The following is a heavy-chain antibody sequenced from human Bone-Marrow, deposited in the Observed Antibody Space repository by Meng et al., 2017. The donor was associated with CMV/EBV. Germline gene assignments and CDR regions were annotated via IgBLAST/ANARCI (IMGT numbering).Heavy chain of an antibody. CDR3: ARGYCSSTSCFYYFDY. Sequence: ASVKVSCKASGFTFTDYYMQWVRQAPGQGLEWMGWINSNSGDTNYAQKFQGRVTMTRDTSISTAHMELSRLRSDDTAVYYCARGYCSSTSCFYYFDYWGQGTLVTVSS. CDR2: INSNSGDT. V-gene: IGHV1-2*02. D-gene: IGHD2-2*01. J-gene: IGHJ4*02. CDR1: GFTFTDYY.